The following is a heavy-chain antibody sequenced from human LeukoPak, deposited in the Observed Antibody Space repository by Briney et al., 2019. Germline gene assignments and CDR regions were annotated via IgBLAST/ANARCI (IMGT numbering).Heavy chain of an antibody. D-gene: IGHD4-17*01. V-gene: IGHV3-23*01. J-gene: IGHJ6*02. CDR3: AKILRPVTSFPQFYFFGMDV. Sequence: GGSLRLSCAASGFTFRDFAMTWVRQPPGKGLEWVSTVSGNGDDTYYSDSVKGRFTMSRDNSESTLDLQMNSLRVQDTAVYYCAKILRPVTSFPQFYFFGMDVWGQGATVTVSS. CDR2: VSGNGDDT. CDR1: GFTFRDFA.